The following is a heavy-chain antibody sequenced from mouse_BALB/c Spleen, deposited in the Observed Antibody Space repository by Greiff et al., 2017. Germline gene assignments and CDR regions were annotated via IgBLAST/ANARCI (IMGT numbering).Heavy chain of an antibody. J-gene: IGHJ4*01. V-gene: IGHV5-17*02. CDR3: ARRDCNSYYYAMDY. D-gene: IGHD2-1*01. CDR1: GFTFSSFG. Sequence: EVKLVESGGGLVQPGGSWKLSCAASGFTFSSFGMHWVRQAPEKGLEWVAYISSGSSTIYYADTVKGRFTISRDNPKNTLFLQMTSLRSEDTAMYYCARRDCNSYYYAMDYWGQGTSVTVSS. CDR2: ISSGSSTI.